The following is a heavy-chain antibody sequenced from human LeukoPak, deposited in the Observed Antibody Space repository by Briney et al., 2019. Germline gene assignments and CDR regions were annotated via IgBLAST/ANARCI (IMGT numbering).Heavy chain of an antibody. CDR1: GFTFSSYS. CDR2: ISSSSSYI. Sequence: PGRSLRLSCAASGFTFSSYSMNWVRQAPGKGLEWVSSISSSSSYIYYADSVKGRFTISRDNAKNSLYLQMNSLRAEDTAVYYCARVGVAATQGNDYWGQGTLVTVSS. D-gene: IGHD2-15*01. CDR3: ARVGVAATQGNDY. J-gene: IGHJ4*02. V-gene: IGHV3-21*01.